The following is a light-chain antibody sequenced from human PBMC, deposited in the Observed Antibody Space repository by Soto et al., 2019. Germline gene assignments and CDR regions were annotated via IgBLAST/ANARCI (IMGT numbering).Light chain of an antibody. CDR2: DAS. CDR3: QQFNIYVT. CDR1: QATRSA. J-gene: IGKJ3*01. Sequence: AIQLTQSPSSLSASVGDRVTITCRASQATRSALAWYQQKPGKPPKLLIYDASGLQSGAPSRFSGSGCWTDVTLAISSLQSEDIANYDGQQFNIYVTFGHGTKVDIK. V-gene: IGKV1-13*02.